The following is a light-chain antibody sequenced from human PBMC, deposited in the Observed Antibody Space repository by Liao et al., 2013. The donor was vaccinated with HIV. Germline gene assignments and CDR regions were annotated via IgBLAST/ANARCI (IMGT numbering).Light chain of an antibody. CDR1: NIGVKS. CDR3: QAWDRNTAI. CDR2: QDT. V-gene: IGLV3-21*01. J-gene: IGLJ2*01. Sequence: SYVLTQPPSVSVAPGKTASITCGGNNIGVKSVHWYQQKPGQSPLLVIYQDTYRPSGIPERFSGSNSGNTATLTISGTQPTDEADYYCQAWDRNTAIFGGGTKLTVL.